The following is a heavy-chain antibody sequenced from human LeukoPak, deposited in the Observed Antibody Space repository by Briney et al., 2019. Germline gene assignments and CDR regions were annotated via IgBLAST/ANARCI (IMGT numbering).Heavy chain of an antibody. CDR2: ISGRSDNT. D-gene: IGHD3-9*01. CDR1: GFIFSNYA. V-gene: IGHV3-23*01. J-gene: IGHJ4*02. Sequence: GASLRLSCAASGFIFSNYAMYWVRQAPGKGLEWVSAISGRSDNTYYADSVKGRFTLSRDSSKNTLYLQMNSLTADDTAVYYCAKWGDSDVLTGYYVSDFWGQGTLVTVSS. CDR3: AKWGDSDVLTGYYVSDF.